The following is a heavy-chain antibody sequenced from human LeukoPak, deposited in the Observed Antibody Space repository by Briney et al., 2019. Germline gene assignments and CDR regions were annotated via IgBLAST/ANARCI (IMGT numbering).Heavy chain of an antibody. Sequence: SETLSLTCTVSGVSINSHYCSWIRQSPGKGLEWIAYGHYSGTTNYNPSLKSRVTISLDTSKNQFSLKLTSVSAADTAMYYCARHGTGTGYPLDYWGLGTLVTVSS. CDR2: GHYSGTT. J-gene: IGHJ4*02. CDR1: GVSINSHY. V-gene: IGHV4-59*08. D-gene: IGHD3/OR15-3a*01. CDR3: ARHGTGTGYPLDY.